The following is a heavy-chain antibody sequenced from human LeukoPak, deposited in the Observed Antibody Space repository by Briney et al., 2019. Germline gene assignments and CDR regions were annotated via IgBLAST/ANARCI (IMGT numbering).Heavy chain of an antibody. J-gene: IGHJ4*02. Sequence: SGTLSLTCAVSGGSISSSNWWSWVRQPPGKGLEWIGEIYHSGSTNYNPSLKSRVTISIDKSKNQFSLKLNSVTAADTAVYYCARGRKVMYGSGSFYDFWGQGTLVTVSS. CDR3: ARGRKVMYGSGSFYDF. D-gene: IGHD3-10*01. CDR1: GGSISSSNW. CDR2: IYHSGST. V-gene: IGHV4-4*02.